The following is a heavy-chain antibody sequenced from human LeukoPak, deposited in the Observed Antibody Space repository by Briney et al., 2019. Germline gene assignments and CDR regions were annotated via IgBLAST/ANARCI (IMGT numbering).Heavy chain of an antibody. D-gene: IGHD3/OR15-3a*01. V-gene: IGHV3-21*01. J-gene: IGHJ4*02. CDR3: ASKTDFYYHY. CDR2: ISISSLSI. Sequence: GGSLRLSCTASGFTFSNYGMHWVRQAPGKGLEWVSSISISSLSIYYADSVKGRFTVSRDNAKNSLYLQMNSLRAEDTAVYYCASKTDFYYHYWGQGTLVTVSS. CDR1: GFTFSNYG.